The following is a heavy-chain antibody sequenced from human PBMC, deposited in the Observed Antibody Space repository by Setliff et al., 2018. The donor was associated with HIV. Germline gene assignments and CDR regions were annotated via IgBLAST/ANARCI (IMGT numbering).Heavy chain of an antibody. J-gene: IGHJ4*01. Sequence: SETLSLTCTVSGGSISSHYWSWIRQPPGKGLEWIGSGVNSGRSYHNPSLKSRVTVSVDTSTNHLSLRLTSVTAADTAVYYCARQTSYDRGYSYCFDEWGHGTLVTVS. V-gene: IGHV4-59*04. D-gene: IGHD5-18*01. CDR2: GVNSGRS. CDR1: GGSISSHY. CDR3: ARQTSYDRGYSYCFDE.